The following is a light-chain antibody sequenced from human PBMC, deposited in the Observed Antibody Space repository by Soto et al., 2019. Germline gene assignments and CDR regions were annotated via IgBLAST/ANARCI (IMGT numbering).Light chain of an antibody. CDR1: QSITIW. J-gene: IGKJ5*01. V-gene: IGKV1-5*01. Sequence: DIQMTQSPSTLSASAGDRVTITCRASQSITIWLAWYQQKPGKAPKLLIYDASTLESGVPSRFSDSGSGTEFTLTISSLQPDDFANYYCQQFHSFPITFGQGTRLEIK. CDR2: DAS. CDR3: QQFHSFPIT.